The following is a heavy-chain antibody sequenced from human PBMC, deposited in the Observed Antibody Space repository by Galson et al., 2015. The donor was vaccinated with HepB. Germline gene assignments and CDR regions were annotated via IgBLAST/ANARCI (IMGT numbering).Heavy chain of an antibody. CDR2: IIPIFGTA. V-gene: IGHV1-69*13. Sequence: SVKVSCKASGGTFSSYAISWVRQAPGQGLEWMGGIIPIFGTANYAQKFQGRVTITADESTSTAYMELSSLRSEDTAVYYCARDRLEIFGVQGGGYFDYWGQGTLVTVSS. CDR3: ARDRLEIFGVQGGGYFDY. D-gene: IGHD3-3*01. CDR1: GGTFSSYA. J-gene: IGHJ4*02.